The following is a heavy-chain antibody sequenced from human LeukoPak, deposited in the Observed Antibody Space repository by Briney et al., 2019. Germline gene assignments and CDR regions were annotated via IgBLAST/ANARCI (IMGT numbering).Heavy chain of an antibody. CDR3: TRDAGGGDCYSCPNWFDP. J-gene: IGHJ5*02. CDR2: INPNSGGT. D-gene: IGHD2-21*02. Sequence: ASVKVSCKASGYTFTGYYMHGVRQAPGQGLEWMGWINPNSGGTNYAQKFQGRVTMTSDTSISTAYMELSRLRSDDTAVYYCTRDAGGGDCYSCPNWFDPWGQGTLVTVSS. V-gene: IGHV1-2*02. CDR1: GYTFTGYY.